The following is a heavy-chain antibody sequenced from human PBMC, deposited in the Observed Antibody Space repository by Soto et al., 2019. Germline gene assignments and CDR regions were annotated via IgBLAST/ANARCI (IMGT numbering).Heavy chain of an antibody. D-gene: IGHD3-10*01. CDR1: GFTFSTYA. CDR2: LSGSGGTT. CDR3: AKQRAGYGSGSDTFYFDF. V-gene: IGHV3-23*01. J-gene: IGHJ4*02. Sequence: EVQLLVSGGGLVQPGGSLRLSCSTSGFTFSTYAMNCVRQAPGKGLEWVSALSGSGGTTYYADSVRGRFTISRDNSKNTLFLQMSSLRAEDTALYYCAKQRAGYGSGSDTFYFDFWGQGTLVTVSS.